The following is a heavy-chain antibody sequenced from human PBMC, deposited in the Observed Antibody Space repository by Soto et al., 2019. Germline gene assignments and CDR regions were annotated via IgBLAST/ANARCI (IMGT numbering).Heavy chain of an antibody. Sequence: GGSLRLSCAVSGFNVMSYSMSWVRQAPGKGLEWVARIKDDGSEIYYLHSVRGRFSISRDSAGNALHLTMNYLSAADTGVYFCARDIGYDYDNWGQGTLVTVSS. CDR2: IKDDGSEI. J-gene: IGHJ4*02. V-gene: IGHV3-7*01. CDR3: ARDIGYDYDN. CDR1: GFNVMSYS. D-gene: IGHD5-12*01.